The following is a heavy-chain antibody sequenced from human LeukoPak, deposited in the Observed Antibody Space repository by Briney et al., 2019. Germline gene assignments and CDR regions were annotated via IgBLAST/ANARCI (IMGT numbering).Heavy chain of an antibody. J-gene: IGHJ4*02. CDR3: ARRHHFGFLDS. D-gene: IGHD3-10*01. CDR1: GFTFSSYG. Sequence: GGSLRLSCAASGFTFSSYGMHWVRQAPGKGLEWVAVISYDGGNKSYADSVKGRFTISRDNSKNTLHLQMNSLRAEDTAVYYCARRHHFGFLDSWGQGTLVTVSS. CDR2: ISYDGGNK. V-gene: IGHV3-30*03.